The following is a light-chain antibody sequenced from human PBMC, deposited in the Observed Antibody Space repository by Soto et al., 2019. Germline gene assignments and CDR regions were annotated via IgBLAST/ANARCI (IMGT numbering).Light chain of an antibody. CDR1: QGISSY. J-gene: IGKJ3*01. Sequence: DIQLTQSPSFLSASVGDRVTITCRASQGISSYLAWYQQKPGKAPKLLIYAASTLQSGVPSRFSGSGSGTEFTLTISSLQPEDFATYYCPQLTLFGPGTKVDIK. CDR3: PQLTL. V-gene: IGKV1-9*01. CDR2: AAS.